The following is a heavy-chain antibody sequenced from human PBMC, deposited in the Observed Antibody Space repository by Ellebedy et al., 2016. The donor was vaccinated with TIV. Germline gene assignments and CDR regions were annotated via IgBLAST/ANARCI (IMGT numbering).Heavy chain of an antibody. Sequence: MPSETLSLACTVSGGSISSGGYYRSWIRQHPGKGLEWIGYIYYSGSTYYNPSLKSRVTISVDTSKNQFSLKLSSVTAADTAVYYCARESSTTIFGVVNKHIGNWYFDLWGRGTLVTVSS. D-gene: IGHD3-3*01. J-gene: IGHJ2*01. CDR3: ARESSTTIFGVVNKHIGNWYFDL. V-gene: IGHV4-31*03. CDR1: GGSISSGGYY. CDR2: IYYSGST.